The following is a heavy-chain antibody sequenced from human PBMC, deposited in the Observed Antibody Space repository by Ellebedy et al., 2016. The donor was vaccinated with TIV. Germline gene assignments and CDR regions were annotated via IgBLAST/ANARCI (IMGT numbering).Heavy chain of an antibody. Sequence: SETLSLXXTVSGGSISSSSYYWGWIRQPPGKGLEWIGSIYYSGSTYYNPSLKSRVTISVDTYKNQFSLKLSSVTAADTAVYYCARRQDIVLMVYANRAFDYWGQGTLVTVSS. J-gene: IGHJ4*02. CDR3: ARRQDIVLMVYANRAFDY. CDR2: IYYSGST. V-gene: IGHV4-39*01. D-gene: IGHD2-8*01. CDR1: GGSISSSSYY.